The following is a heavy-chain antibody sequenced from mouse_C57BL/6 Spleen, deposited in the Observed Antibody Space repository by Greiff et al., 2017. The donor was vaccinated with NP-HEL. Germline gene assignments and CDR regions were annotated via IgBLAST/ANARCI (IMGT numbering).Heavy chain of an antibody. Sequence: EVKVVESGGGLVKPGGSLTLSCAASGFTFSDYGMHWVRQAPVQGLEWVAYISSGSSTIYYADTVKGRFTISRDNATNTPFLQMTSLRSEDTAMYYCARPTGTWYFDVWGTGTTVTVAS. J-gene: IGHJ1*03. CDR1: GFTFSDYG. D-gene: IGHD4-1*02. V-gene: IGHV5-17*01. CDR2: ISSGSSTI. CDR3: ARPTGTWYFDV.